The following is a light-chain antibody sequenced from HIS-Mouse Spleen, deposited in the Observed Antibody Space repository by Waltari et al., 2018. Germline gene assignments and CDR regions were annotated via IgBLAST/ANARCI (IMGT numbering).Light chain of an antibody. Sequence: DIQMTQSPSTLSASVGDRVTITCRARQSISSWLAWDQQKPGKAPKLLISKASSLESGVPSRFRGSGSGTEFTLTISSLQPDDFATYYCQQYNSYSMYTFGQGTKLEIK. CDR3: QQYNSYSMYT. V-gene: IGKV1-5*03. CDR1: QSISSW. J-gene: IGKJ2*01. CDR2: KAS.